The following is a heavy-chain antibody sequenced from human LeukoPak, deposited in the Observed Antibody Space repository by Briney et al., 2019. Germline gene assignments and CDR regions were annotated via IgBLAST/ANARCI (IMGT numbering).Heavy chain of an antibody. D-gene: IGHD5-18*01. CDR2: IYHSGST. CDR1: GGSISSGGYS. CDR3: ARRGGGYSYGRRNYFDY. V-gene: IGHV4-30-2*01. Sequence: PSETLSLTCAVSGGSISSGGYSWSWIRQPPGKGLEWIGYIYHSGSTNYNPSLKSRVTISVDTSKNQFSLKLSSVTAADTAVYYCARRGGGYSYGRRNYFDYWGQGTLVTVSS. J-gene: IGHJ4*02.